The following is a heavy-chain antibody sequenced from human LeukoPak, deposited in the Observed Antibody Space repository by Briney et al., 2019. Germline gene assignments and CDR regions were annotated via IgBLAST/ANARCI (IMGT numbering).Heavy chain of an antibody. CDR3: ARDQHTSAYYYFDY. J-gene: IGHJ4*02. Sequence: ASVKVSCKASGYTFTGYYMYWGRQAPGQGLEWVGRTDPNSGDTNYAQKFQGRVTMTRDTSISTVYMDLSSLRSDDTAVYYCARDQHTSAYYYFDYWGQGTLVTVSS. D-gene: IGHD3-22*01. V-gene: IGHV1-2*06. CDR1: GYTFTGYY. CDR2: TDPNSGDT.